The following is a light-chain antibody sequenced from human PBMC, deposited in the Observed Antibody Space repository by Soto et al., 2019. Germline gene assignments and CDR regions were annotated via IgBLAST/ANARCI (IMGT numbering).Light chain of an antibody. CDR1: SSNIGNHA. CDR2: YDD. V-gene: IGLV1-36*01. Sequence: QSVLTQPPSVSEAPRQRVSISCSGSSSNIGNHAVNWYQQLPGKAPKLLIYYDDLLPSGVSDRFSGSKSGASASLAISRLQSEDEADCYCAAWDDSLNGYVFGTGTKVTVL. J-gene: IGLJ1*01. CDR3: AAWDDSLNGYV.